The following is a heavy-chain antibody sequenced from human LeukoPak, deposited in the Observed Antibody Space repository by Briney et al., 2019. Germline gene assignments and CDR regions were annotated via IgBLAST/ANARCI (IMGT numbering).Heavy chain of an antibody. CDR3: ARERYSYGYDC. D-gene: IGHD5-18*01. J-gene: IGHJ4*02. V-gene: IGHV3-66*01. CDR1: GFTVNSNY. CDR2: IYSGGST. Sequence: PGGSLRLSCAASGFTVNSNYMSWVRQAPGKGLEWVSLIYSGGSTYYADSVKGRFTISRDNSKNTLYLQMNSLRVEDTAVYYCARERYSYGYDCWGQGTLVTVSS.